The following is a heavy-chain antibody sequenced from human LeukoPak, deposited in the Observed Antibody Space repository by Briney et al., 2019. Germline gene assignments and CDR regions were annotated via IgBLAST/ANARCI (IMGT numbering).Heavy chain of an antibody. Sequence: PGGSLRLSCAASGFTFSSYTMSWVRQAPGKGLEWVSTITTSDGNTYYADSVKGRFTVSRDNSKNTLFLQMNSLRAEDTAVYYCAKGVAAAGHYYYGMDVWGQGTTVTVSS. CDR1: GFTFSSYT. D-gene: IGHD6-13*01. V-gene: IGHV3-23*01. CDR3: AKGVAAAGHYYYGMDV. CDR2: ITTSDGNT. J-gene: IGHJ6*02.